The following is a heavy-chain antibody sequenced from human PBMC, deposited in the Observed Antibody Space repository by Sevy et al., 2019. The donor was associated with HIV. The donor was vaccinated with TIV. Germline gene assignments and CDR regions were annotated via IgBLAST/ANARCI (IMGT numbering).Heavy chain of an antibody. Sequence: GGSLRLSCAASGFTFTNYWMHWVRQAPGKGLVWVSRINSDGSIITYADSVKGRFTISRDNAKNTLYLQMNSLRAEDTAVYYCVYYDFWSGSSEYYMDVWGKGTTVTVSS. V-gene: IGHV3-74*01. J-gene: IGHJ6*03. CDR3: VYYDFWSGSSEYYMDV. CDR1: GFTFTNYW. D-gene: IGHD3-3*01. CDR2: INSDGSII.